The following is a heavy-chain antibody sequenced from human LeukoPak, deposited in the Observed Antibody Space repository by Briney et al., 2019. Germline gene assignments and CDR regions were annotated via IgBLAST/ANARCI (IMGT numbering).Heavy chain of an antibody. D-gene: IGHD3-22*01. V-gene: IGHV3-30-3*01. J-gene: IGHJ6*02. CDR2: ISYDGSNK. CDR3: ARDSYDSSGYSFAYYYYGMDV. Sequence: PGRPLRLSCAASGFTFSSYAMHWVRQAPGKGLEWVAVISYDGSNKYYADSVKGRFTISRDNSKNTLYLQMNSLRAEDTAVYYCARDSYDSSGYSFAYYYYGMDVWGQGTTVTVSS. CDR1: GFTFSSYA.